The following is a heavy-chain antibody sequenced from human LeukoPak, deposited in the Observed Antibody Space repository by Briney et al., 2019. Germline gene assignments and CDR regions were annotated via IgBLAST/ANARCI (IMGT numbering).Heavy chain of an antibody. CDR1: GGSISSGGYY. Sequence: PSETLSLTCTVSGGSISSGGYYWSWIRQHPGKGLEWIGYIYYSGSTYYNPSLKSRVTISVDTSKNQFSLKLSSVTAADTAVYYCARGDTAMVRLDYWGQGTRVTVSS. D-gene: IGHD5-18*01. CDR3: ARGDTAMVRLDY. J-gene: IGHJ4*02. CDR2: IYYSGST. V-gene: IGHV4-31*03.